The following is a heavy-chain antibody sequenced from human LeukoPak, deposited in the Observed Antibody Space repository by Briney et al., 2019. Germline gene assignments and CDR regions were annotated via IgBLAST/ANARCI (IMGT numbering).Heavy chain of an antibody. V-gene: IGHV4-59*01. CDR3: TRTTVTTWRYYFNY. CDR1: GGSISSYY. D-gene: IGHD4-17*01. CDR2: IYYSGST. J-gene: IGHJ4*02. Sequence: SETLSLTCTVSGGSISSYYWSWIRQPPGKGLEWIGYIYYSGSTNYNPSLKSRVSMSVDTSKNQFSLRLSSVTAADTAVYYCTRTTVTTWRYYFNYWGQGTLVTVSS.